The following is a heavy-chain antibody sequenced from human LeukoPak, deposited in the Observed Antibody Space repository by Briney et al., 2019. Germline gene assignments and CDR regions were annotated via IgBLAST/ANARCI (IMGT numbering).Heavy chain of an antibody. CDR1: GFTFSSYA. CDR3: AKTLHIYASRPTFDY. CDR2: ISGSGGST. V-gene: IGHV3-23*01. D-gene: IGHD5/OR15-5a*01. J-gene: IGHJ4*02. Sequence: PGGSLRLSCAASGFTFSSYAMSWVRQAPGKGLEWVSAISGSGGSTYYADSVKGRSTISRDNSKNTLYLQMNSLRAEDTAVYYCAKTLHIYASRPTFDYWGQGTLVTVSS.